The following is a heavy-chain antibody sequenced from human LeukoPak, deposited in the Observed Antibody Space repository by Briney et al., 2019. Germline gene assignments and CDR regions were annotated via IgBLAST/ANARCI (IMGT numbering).Heavy chain of an antibody. V-gene: IGHV3-11*05. CDR1: GFKFSDYY. Sequence: GGSLRLSCAASGFKFSDYYMNWIRQAPEKGLEWVSQISKTSSYTNYADSVKGRFTISRDNARNSLYLQMNSLRAEDTAVYYCTREQWLPDYWGQGTLVTVSS. CDR3: TREQWLPDY. CDR2: ISKTSSYT. J-gene: IGHJ4*02. D-gene: IGHD5-24*01.